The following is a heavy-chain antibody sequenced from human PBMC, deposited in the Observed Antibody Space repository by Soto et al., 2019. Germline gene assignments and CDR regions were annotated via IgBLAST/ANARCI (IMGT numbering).Heavy chain of an antibody. V-gene: IGHV3-23*01. Sequence: LRLSFAASGFTFGNHAMGWVRQAPGKGLDWVSAISGSGGDTFYADSVKGRFTISRDNSKNTLYLQMNSLRAEDTAVYYCAKDLTGNGYFFDYWGQGTLVTVSS. D-gene: IGHD3-9*01. CDR2: ISGSGGDT. CDR1: GFTFGNHA. CDR3: AKDLTGNGYFFDY. J-gene: IGHJ4*02.